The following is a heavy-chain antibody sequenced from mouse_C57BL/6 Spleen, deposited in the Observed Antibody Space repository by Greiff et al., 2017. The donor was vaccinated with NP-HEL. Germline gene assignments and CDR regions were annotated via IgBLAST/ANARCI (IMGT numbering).Heavy chain of an antibody. Sequence: QVQLQQPGAELVKPGASVKMSCKASGYTFTSYWITWVKQRPGQGLEWIGDIYPGSGSTNYNEQFKSKATLTVDTSSSTAYMQLSSLTSEDSAVYYCARKGPLYYYAMDYWGQGTSVTVSS. D-gene: IGHD1-1*02. CDR3: ARKGPLYYYAMDY. CDR1: GYTFTSYW. J-gene: IGHJ4*01. CDR2: IYPGSGST. V-gene: IGHV1-55*01.